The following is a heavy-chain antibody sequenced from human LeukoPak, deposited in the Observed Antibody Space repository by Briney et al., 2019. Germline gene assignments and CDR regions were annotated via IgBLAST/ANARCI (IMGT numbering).Heavy chain of an antibody. CDR2: TYYRSKWYN. CDR1: GDSVSSNSAA. D-gene: IGHD6-19*01. CDR3: ARDTPPEEQWLVVGHHFDY. V-gene: IGHV6-1*01. Sequence: SQTLSLTCAISGDSVSSNSAAWNWIRQSPSRGLEWLGRTYYRSKWYNDYAVSVKSRITINPDTSKNQFSLQLNSVTPEDTAVYYCARDTPPEEQWLVVGHHFDYWGQGTLVTVSS. J-gene: IGHJ4*02.